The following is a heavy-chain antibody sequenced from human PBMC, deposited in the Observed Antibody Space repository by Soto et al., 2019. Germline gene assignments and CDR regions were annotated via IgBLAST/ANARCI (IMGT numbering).Heavy chain of an antibody. CDR3: ARDKTPTNYYDSSGYCDY. CDR1: GYTFTSYV. J-gene: IGHJ4*02. V-gene: IGHV1-18*01. D-gene: IGHD3-22*01. Sequence: ASVKVSCKASGYTFTSYVISWVRQAPGQGLEWMGWISAYNGNTNYAQKLQGRVTMTTDTSTSTAYMELRSLRSDDTAVYYCARDKTPTNYYDSSGYCDYWGQGTLVTVSS. CDR2: ISAYNGNT.